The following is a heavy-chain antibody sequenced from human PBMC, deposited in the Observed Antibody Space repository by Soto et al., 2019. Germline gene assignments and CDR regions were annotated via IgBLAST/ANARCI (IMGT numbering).Heavy chain of an antibody. J-gene: IGHJ4*02. CDR2: IWYDGSNK. CDR3: ARVAYYYDSSGYSSFDY. D-gene: IGHD3-22*01. Sequence: GGSLRLSCAASGFTFSSYGMHWVRQAPGKGLEWVAVIWYDGSNKYYADSVKGRFTISRDNSKNTLYLQMNSLRAEDTAVYYCARVAYYYDSSGYSSFDYWGQGTLVTVSS. V-gene: IGHV3-33*01. CDR1: GFTFSSYG.